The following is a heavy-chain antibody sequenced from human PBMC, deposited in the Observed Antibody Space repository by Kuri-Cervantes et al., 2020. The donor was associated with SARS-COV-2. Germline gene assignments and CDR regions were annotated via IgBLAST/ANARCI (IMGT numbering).Heavy chain of an antibody. CDR3: AREADIAAAERYYYYYYGMDV. D-gene: IGHD6-13*01. CDR2: ISYDGSNK. J-gene: IGHJ6*02. V-gene: IGHV3-30-3*01. CDR1: GFTFSSYA. Sequence: LSLTCAASGFTFSSYAMHWVRQAPGKGLEWVAVISYDGSNKYYADSVKGRFTISRDNSKNTLYLQMNSLRAEDTAVYYCAREADIAAAERYYYYYYGMDVWGQGTTVTGSS.